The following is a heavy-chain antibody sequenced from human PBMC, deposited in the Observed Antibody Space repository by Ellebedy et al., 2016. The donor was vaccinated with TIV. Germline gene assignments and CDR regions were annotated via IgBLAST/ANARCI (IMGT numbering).Heavy chain of an antibody. V-gene: IGHV5-51*01. CDR1: GYNFTNYW. D-gene: IGHD1-14*01. CDR3: ARDSGLDY. J-gene: IGHJ4*02. CDR2: IYPGDSDT. Sequence: PGGSLRLSCKGSGYNFTNYWFGWVRQMPGKGLEWMGIIYPGDSDTRYSPSFQGQVTISADKSISTAYLQWSSLKASDTAMYYCARDSGLDYWGQGTLVTVSS.